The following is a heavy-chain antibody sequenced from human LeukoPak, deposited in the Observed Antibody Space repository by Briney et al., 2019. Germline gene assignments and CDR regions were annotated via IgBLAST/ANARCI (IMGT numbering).Heavy chain of an antibody. CDR2: INHSGST. CDR3: ARRRRILWFGELSPLWFDY. CDR1: GGSFSGCY. V-gene: IGHV4-34*01. J-gene: IGHJ4*02. Sequence: SQSLSLAWALYGGSFSGCYSSWSSQPPRKGLGWIGEINHSGSTNYNPALKSRVTISVDTSKNQFSLKLSSVTAADTAVYYCARRRRILWFGELSPLWFDYWGQGTLVTVSS. D-gene: IGHD3-10*01.